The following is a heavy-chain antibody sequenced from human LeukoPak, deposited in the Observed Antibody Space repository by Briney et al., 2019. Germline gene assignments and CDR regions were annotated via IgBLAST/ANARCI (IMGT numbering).Heavy chain of an antibody. CDR3: AREAGGIVGATLYYFDY. D-gene: IGHD1-26*01. J-gene: IGHJ4*02. Sequence: PSETLSLTCTVSGGSISSSSYYWGWIRQPPGKGLEWIGSIYYSGSTYYNPSLKSRVTISVDTSKNQFSLKLSSVTAADTAVYYCAREAGGIVGATLYYFDYWGQGTLVTVSS. CDR2: IYYSGST. CDR1: GGSISSSSYY. V-gene: IGHV4-39*07.